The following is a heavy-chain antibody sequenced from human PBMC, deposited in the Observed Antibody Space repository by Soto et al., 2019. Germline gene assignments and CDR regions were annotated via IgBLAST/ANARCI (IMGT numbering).Heavy chain of an antibody. J-gene: IGHJ4*02. CDR3: ARGRGCSTGCHNFDY. V-gene: IGHV3-7*01. Sequence: EVQLVESGGGLVQPGGSLRLSCAASGFTFSSYWMSWVRQAPGKGLEWVANIKQDGSEKYYADSVKGPFTISRDNAKNSLYLQMNSLRAEDTAVYYCARGRGCSTGCHNFDYWGQGTLVTVSS. CDR1: GFTFSSYW. CDR2: IKQDGSEK. D-gene: IGHD2-2*01.